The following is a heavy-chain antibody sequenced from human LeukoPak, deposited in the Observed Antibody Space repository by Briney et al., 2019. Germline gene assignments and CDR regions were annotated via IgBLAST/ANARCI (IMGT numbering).Heavy chain of an antibody. V-gene: IGHV3-21*01. J-gene: IGHJ4*02. D-gene: IGHD3-3*01. Sequence: GGSLRLSCAASEFTFSSYNMNWVRQAPGKGLEWVSSISSSSAYIYYADSVKGRFTISRDNAKNSLYLQINSLRAEDTAVYYCAREMFWSGYFSNLHFDYWGQGALVTVSS. CDR1: EFTFSSYN. CDR3: AREMFWSGYFSNLHFDY. CDR2: ISSSSAYI.